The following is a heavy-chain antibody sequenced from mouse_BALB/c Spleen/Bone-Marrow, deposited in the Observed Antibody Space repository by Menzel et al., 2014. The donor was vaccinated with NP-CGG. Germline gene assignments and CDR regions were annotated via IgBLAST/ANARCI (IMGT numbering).Heavy chain of an antibody. CDR2: ISSGSSTI. D-gene: IGHD3-1*01. CDR1: GFTFSSFG. J-gene: IGHJ3*01. V-gene: IGHV5-17*02. Sequence: EVHLVESGGGLVQPGGSRKLSCAASGFTFSSFGMHWVRQAPEKGLEWVAHISSGSSTIYYADTVKGRFTISRDNPKNTLFLQMTSLRSEDTAMYYCARGAARATWFAYWGQGTLVTVSA. CDR3: ARGAARATWFAY.